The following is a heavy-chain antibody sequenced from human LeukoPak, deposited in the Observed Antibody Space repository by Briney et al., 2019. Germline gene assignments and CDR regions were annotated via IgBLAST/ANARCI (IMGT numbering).Heavy chain of an antibody. V-gene: IGHV4-39*01. Sequence: PSETLSLTCAVSGGSISSSSYYWGWIRQPPGKGLEWIGSIYYSGSTYYNPSLKSRVTISVDTSKNQFSLKLSSVTAADTAVYYCARRAYYYGSGSPSGMDVWGQGTTVTVSS. J-gene: IGHJ6*02. CDR3: ARRAYYYGSGSPSGMDV. CDR2: IYYSGST. D-gene: IGHD3-10*01. CDR1: GGSISSSSYY.